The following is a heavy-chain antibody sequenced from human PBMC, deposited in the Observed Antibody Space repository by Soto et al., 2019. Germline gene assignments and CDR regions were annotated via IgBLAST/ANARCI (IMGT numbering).Heavy chain of an antibody. CDR2: ISWNSGSI. CDR3: AKGLRYHLRRHYFDY. D-gene: IGHD2-15*01. Sequence: GGSLRLSCAASGFTFDDYAMHWVRQAPGKGLEWVSGISWNSGSIGYADSVKGRFTISRDNAKNSLYLQMNSLRAEDTALYYCAKGLRYHLRRHYFDYWGQGTLVTVSS. J-gene: IGHJ4*02. CDR1: GFTFDDYA. V-gene: IGHV3-9*01.